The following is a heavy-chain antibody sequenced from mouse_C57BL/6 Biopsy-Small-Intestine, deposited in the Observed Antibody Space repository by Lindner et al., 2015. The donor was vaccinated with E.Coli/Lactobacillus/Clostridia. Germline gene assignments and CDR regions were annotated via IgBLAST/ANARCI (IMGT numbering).Heavy chain of an antibody. Sequence: VQLQESGPELVKSRASVKISCEASGYSITSNYVNWVKQSPEKSLEWIGEINPSTGGTTYNEKFRAKATLTIDKSSSTAYMQLKSLTSEDSAVYYCARREVYYFDYWGQGTTLTVSS. CDR2: INPSTGGT. J-gene: IGHJ2*01. V-gene: IGHV1-42*01. CDR1: GYSITSNY. CDR3: ARREVYYFDY.